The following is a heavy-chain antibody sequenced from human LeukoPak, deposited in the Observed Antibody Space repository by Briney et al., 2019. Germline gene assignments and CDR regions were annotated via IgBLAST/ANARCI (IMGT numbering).Heavy chain of an antibody. J-gene: IGHJ4*02. CDR3: ARVIAADFDY. CDR2: ISGSGDNT. V-gene: IGHV3-23*01. CDR1: GFTFSSYA. Sequence: PGGSLRLSCAASGFTFSSYAMSWVRQVPGKGLEWVSVISGSGDNTYYADSVKGRFTISRDNAKNSLYLQMNSLRAEDTAVYYCARVIAADFDYWGQGTLVTVSS. D-gene: IGHD6-13*01.